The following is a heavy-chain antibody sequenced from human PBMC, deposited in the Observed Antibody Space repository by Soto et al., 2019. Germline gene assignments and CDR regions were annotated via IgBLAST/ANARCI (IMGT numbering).Heavy chain of an antibody. J-gene: IGHJ4*02. CDR2: ISAYNGKT. CDR1: GYTFSDYG. CDR3: ARDRSTGDY. V-gene: IGHV1-18*01. Sequence: QVQLVQSGADVKKPGASVKVSCKASGYTFSDYGISWVRQAPGQGLEWMGWISAYNGKTDYAQKFQGRVTMTTDTSTGIVYMELRGLRSDDTAVYYCARDRSTGDYWGQGTLITVS.